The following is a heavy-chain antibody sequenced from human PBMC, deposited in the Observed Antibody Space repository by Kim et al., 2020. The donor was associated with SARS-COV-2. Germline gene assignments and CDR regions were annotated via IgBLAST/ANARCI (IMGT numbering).Heavy chain of an antibody. J-gene: IGHJ6*02. V-gene: IGHV3-53*01. Sequence: GGSLRLSCAASGFTVSSNYMSWVRQAPGKGLEWVSVIYSGGSTYYADSVKGRFTISRDNSKNTLYLQMNSLRAEDTAVYYCARDFYGYDSSGYYPLGYGMDVWGQGTTVTVSS. CDR2: IYSGGST. CDR1: GFTVSSNY. D-gene: IGHD3-22*01. CDR3: ARDFYGYDSSGYYPLGYGMDV.